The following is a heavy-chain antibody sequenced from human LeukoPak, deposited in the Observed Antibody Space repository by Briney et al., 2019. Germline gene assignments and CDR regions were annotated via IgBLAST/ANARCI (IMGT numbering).Heavy chain of an antibody. Sequence: KPSETLSLTCTVSGGSISSSNYYWGWIRQPPGKGLEWIGSIYYSGSTYYNPSRKSRVTISVDTAKNQFSLKLSAVTAADKAVYYCARFWGGNFDFWGQGTMVTVSS. CDR2: IYYSGST. J-gene: IGHJ3*01. V-gene: IGHV4-39*01. CDR1: GGSISSSNYY. CDR3: ARFWGGNFDF. D-gene: IGHD3-16*01.